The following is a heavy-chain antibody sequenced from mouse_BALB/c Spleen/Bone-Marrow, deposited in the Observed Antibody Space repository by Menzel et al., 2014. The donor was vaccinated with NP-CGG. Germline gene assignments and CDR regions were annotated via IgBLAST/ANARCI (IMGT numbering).Heavy chain of an antibody. CDR3: ASSADWYFDV. CDR2: ISYSGSI. CDR1: GYSITSDYV. J-gene: IGHJ1*01. D-gene: IGHD3-1*01. V-gene: IGHV3-2*02. Sequence: ESGPGLVKPSQSLSLTCTVTGYSITSDYVWNWIRQFPGNKLEWMGYISYSGSISYNPSLKSRISITRDTSKNQVFLQLNSVTTEDTATYYCASSADWYFDVWGAGTTVTVSS.